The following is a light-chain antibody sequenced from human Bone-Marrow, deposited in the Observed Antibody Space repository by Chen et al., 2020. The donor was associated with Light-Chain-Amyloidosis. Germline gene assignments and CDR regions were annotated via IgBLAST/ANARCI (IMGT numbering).Light chain of an antibody. CDR2: ATA. Sequence: DIQMTQFPPSLSASVGDRVTITCRASKGFSHAVAWDSQKPGKGPTLLVYATARLGSGVPSRFSGSGAGTEYTLTINGLQPEDSATYFCQQYYNIPPWTFGQGTKVQIK. V-gene: IGKV1-NL1*01. J-gene: IGKJ1*01. CDR1: KGFSHA. CDR3: QQYYNIPPWT.